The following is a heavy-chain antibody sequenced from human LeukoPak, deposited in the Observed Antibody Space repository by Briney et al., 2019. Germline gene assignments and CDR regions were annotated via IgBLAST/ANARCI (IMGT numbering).Heavy chain of an antibody. V-gene: IGHV3-53*01. Sequence: GGSLRLSCAASGFTVSSNYMSWVRQAPGKGLEWVSIIYSGGATYYADSVKGRFTISRDNSKNTLYLQMNSLRAEDTAVYYCAKLGGDHRGPFDIWGQGTMVTVSS. J-gene: IGHJ3*02. CDR1: GFTVSSNY. CDR3: AKLGGDHRGPFDI. D-gene: IGHD4-23*01. CDR2: IYSGGAT.